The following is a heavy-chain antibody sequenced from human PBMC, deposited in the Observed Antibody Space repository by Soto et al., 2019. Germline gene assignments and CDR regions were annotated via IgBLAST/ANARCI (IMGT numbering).Heavy chain of an antibody. J-gene: IGHJ4*02. V-gene: IGHV3-66*01. D-gene: IGHD2-21*01. CDR2: IYSGDST. Sequence: EVQLVESGGGLVKPGGSLRLSCAASGFTVSSNYMSWVRQAPGKGLEWVSVIYSGDSTYYADSVKVRFTISSDNSKNTRYLQMHSMRAKDTAVNFSASAVFLWLRLHSNFDYLVQGILVTVCS. CDR3: ASAVFLWLRLHSNFDY. CDR1: GFTVSSNY.